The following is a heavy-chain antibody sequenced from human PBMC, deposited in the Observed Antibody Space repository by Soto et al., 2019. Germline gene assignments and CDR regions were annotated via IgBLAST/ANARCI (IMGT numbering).Heavy chain of an antibody. CDR2: IYPGDSDT. CDR1: GYSFISYW. Sequence: GESLKISCKGSGYSFISYWIGWVRQMPGKGLEWMGIIYPGDSDTRYSPSFQGQVTISADKSISTTYLQWSSLKASDTAMYYFARHGGGQDCSGGSCYLGAFDVWGQGTMVTVSS. J-gene: IGHJ3*01. D-gene: IGHD2-15*01. V-gene: IGHV5-51*01. CDR3: ARHGGGQDCSGGSCYLGAFDV.